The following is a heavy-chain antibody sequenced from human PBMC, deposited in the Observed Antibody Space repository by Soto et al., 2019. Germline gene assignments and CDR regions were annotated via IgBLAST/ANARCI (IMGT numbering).Heavy chain of an antibody. D-gene: IGHD3-16*01. CDR1: GGSLYRGDAV. CDR3: AEGFALFN. V-gene: IGHV6-1*01. Sequence: SQTLSLSCAVAGGSLYRGDAVWNWIRQSPSRGLEWLGRTYYRSQWLHDYAVSVRGRITINPDTSKTQFSLQLNSVTPEDSAIYYCAEGFALFNWGQGTLVTVSS. J-gene: IGHJ4*02. CDR2: TYYRSQWLH.